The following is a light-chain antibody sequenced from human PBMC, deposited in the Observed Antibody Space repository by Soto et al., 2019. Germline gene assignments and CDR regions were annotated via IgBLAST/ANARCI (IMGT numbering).Light chain of an antibody. CDR2: EVS. J-gene: IGLJ3*02. CDR1: SSDVGGYKY. CDR3: SSYTSSSTLX. V-gene: IGLV2-14*01. Sequence: QSVLTQPASVSGSPGQSITISCTGTSSDVGGYKYVSWYQQHPGKAPKLMIYEVSNRPSGVSNRFSGSKSGNTASLTISGLQAEDEADYYCSSYTSSSTLXFGGGTKLTVL.